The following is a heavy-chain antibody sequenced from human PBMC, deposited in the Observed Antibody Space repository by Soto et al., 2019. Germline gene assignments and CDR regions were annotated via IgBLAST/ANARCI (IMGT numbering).Heavy chain of an antibody. CDR1: GFTFNNYG. CDR2: VWYDGRNK. Sequence: QVQLVESGGGVVQPGRSLRLSCAASGFTFNNYGMHWVRQVPGKGLEWVALVWYDGRNKYYVDSVKGRFTFSRDNSKNTLYLEMNSLRDEDTAVYYCVRAAGYSGYDYVYYYGMDVWGQGTTVTVSS. D-gene: IGHD5-12*01. V-gene: IGHV3-33*01. J-gene: IGHJ6*02. CDR3: VRAAGYSGYDYVYYYGMDV.